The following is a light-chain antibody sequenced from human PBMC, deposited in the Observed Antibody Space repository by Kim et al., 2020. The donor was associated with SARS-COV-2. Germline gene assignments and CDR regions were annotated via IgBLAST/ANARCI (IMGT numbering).Light chain of an antibody. CDR2: AAF. V-gene: IGKV1-39*01. J-gene: IGKJ1*01. Sequence: DIQMTQSPSSLSASVGDRVTITCRASQSVDRYLNWYQHKSGQAPKLLISAAFRLQSGVPSRFRGSGSGAYFTLTISSLQPEDFAVYYCKQSYTSQWTFGQGTKVDIK. CDR1: QSVDRY. CDR3: KQSYTSQWT.